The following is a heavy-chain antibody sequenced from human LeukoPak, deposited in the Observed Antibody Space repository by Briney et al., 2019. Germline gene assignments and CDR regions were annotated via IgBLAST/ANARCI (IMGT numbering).Heavy chain of an antibody. CDR2: ISYDGSNK. Sequence: PGRSLRLSCAASGFTFSSYAMHWARQAPGKGLEWVAVISYDGSNKYYADSVKGRFTISRDNSKNTLYLQMNSLRAEDTAVYYCARDRGRLQAGTFYYWGQGTLVTVSS. J-gene: IGHJ4*02. D-gene: IGHD6-19*01. CDR1: GFTFSSYA. V-gene: IGHV3-30-3*01. CDR3: ARDRGRLQAGTFYY.